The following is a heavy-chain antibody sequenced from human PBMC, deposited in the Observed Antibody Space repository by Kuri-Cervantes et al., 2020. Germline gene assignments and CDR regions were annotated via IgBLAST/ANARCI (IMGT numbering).Heavy chain of an antibody. Sequence: GESLKISCAASGFTFSSYAMHWVRQAPGKGLEWVAVISYDGSNKFYADSVKGRFTISRDNSKNTLYLQMNSLRAEDTAVYYCAKDLVTMVRGVFDYWGQGTLVTVSS. D-gene: IGHD3-10*01. CDR1: GFTFSSYA. CDR3: AKDLVTMVRGVFDY. CDR2: ISYDGSNK. J-gene: IGHJ4*02. V-gene: IGHV3-30*04.